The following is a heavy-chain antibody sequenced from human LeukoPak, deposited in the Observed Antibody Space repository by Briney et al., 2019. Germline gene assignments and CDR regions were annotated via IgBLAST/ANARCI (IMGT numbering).Heavy chain of an antibody. V-gene: IGHV3-21*01. CDR1: GFTFSSYS. CDR2: ISSSSSYI. J-gene: IGHJ5*02. CDR3: AREVTGTTWFDP. Sequence: GGSLRLSCAASGFTFSSYSMNWVRQAPGKGLEWVSSISSSSSYIYYADSVKGRFTISRDNAKNSLYLQMNSLRAEDTAVYYCAREVTGTTWFDPWGQGTPVTVSS. D-gene: IGHD1-20*01.